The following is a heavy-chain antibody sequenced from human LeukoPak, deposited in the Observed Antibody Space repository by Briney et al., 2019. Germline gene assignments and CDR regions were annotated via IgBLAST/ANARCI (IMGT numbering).Heavy chain of an antibody. J-gene: IGHJ4*02. CDR2: INHDGSQK. CDR1: GFTFSSYW. D-gene: IGHD2-15*01. V-gene: IGHV3-7*05. Sequence: GGSLRLSCAASGFTFSSYWMTWVRQAPGKGLEWVANINHDGSQKYYVDSVKGRFTISRDNAKNSLFLQMNSLRGADTAVYYCARALVGDGSSTYWGQGTLVTVSS. CDR3: ARALVGDGSSTY.